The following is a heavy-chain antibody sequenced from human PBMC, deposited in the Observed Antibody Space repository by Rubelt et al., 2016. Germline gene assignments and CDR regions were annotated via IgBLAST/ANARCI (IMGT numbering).Heavy chain of an antibody. CDR1: GFTFSSYA. V-gene: IGHV3-23*01. CDR2: LTASGGTT. D-gene: IGHD2-21*01. CDR3: AKRGEYYFDY. J-gene: IGHJ4*02. Sequence: EVQLLESGGGLVQPGGSLRLSCAASGFTFSSYAMSWVSQATGKVLEWAASLTASGGTTFYADSVKGRVTRSRDNSKNTLYLQMNSLRAEDTATYYCAKRGEYYFDYWGQGTLVTVSS.